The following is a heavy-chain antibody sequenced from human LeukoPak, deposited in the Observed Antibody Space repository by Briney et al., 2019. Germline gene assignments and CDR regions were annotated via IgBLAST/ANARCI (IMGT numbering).Heavy chain of an antibody. CDR3: ARDSCSGGSCYSWFDP. Sequence: ASVKVSCKASGYTFTGYYMHWVRQAPGQGLEWMGWINPNSGGTSYAQKFQGRVTMTRDTSISTAYMELSRLRSDDTAVYYCARDSCSGGSCYSWFDPWGQGTLVTVSS. J-gene: IGHJ5*02. CDR2: INPNSGGT. CDR1: GYTFTGYY. D-gene: IGHD2-15*01. V-gene: IGHV1-2*02.